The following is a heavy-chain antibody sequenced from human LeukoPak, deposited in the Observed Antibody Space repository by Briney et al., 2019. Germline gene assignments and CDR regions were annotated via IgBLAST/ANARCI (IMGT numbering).Heavy chain of an antibody. CDR3: ATASDCTNGVCGDY. Sequence: SVKVSCKASGGTLSSYAISSVRQAPGHGLEWMGGIIPIFGTANYAQKFQGRVTITADEPTSTAYMELSSLRSEDTAVYYCATASDCTNGVCGDYWGQGTLVTVSS. CDR2: IIPIFGTA. D-gene: IGHD2-8*01. J-gene: IGHJ4*02. V-gene: IGHV1-69*13. CDR1: GGTLSSYA.